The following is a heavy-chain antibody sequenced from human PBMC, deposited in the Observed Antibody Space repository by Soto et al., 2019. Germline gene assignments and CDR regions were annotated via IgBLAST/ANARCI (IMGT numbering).Heavy chain of an antibody. CDR2: IWYDGLRQ. J-gene: IGHJ4*02. V-gene: IGHV3-33*01. Sequence: PGGSLRLSCVVSGFTLNNYGVHWVRQAPGKGLEWVALIWYDGLRQTYADSVRGRFTISRDSSTNTIYLQMNSLRAEDTANYFCVRESTPPFFDSWCQGTQVTVSS. D-gene: IGHD2-15*01. CDR3: VRESTPPFFDS. CDR1: GFTLNNYG.